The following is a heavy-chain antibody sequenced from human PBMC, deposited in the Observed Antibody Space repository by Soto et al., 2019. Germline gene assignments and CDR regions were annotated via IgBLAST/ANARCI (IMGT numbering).Heavy chain of an antibody. CDR1: CYTFTNSG. V-gene: IGHV1-18*01. J-gene: IGHJ4*02. D-gene: IGHD4-17*01. CDR2: MGAYNGHT. Sequence: GASVKVSCKASCYTFTNSGISWVRQAPGHGLEWIGFMGAYNGHTKYAKKFQGRVTINADQSPRTGYMELNSLRSEETAVYFCARAPPLTTVTAYFFDYWGQGTLGTGFS. CDR3: ARAPPLTTVTAYFFDY.